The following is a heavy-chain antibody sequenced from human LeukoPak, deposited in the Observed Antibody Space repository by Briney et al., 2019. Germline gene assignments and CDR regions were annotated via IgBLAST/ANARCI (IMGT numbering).Heavy chain of an antibody. CDR3: TTGITMVRGVIHLIDY. J-gene: IGHJ4*02. Sequence: GGSLRLSCAASGFTVSSNYMTWVRQAPGKGLEWVGVITSKAYGGTIEYGPSVKGRFTISRDDSKNTLYLQMNSLKTEDTAVYYCTTGITMVRGVIHLIDYWGQGTLVTVSS. CDR2: ITSKAYGGTI. D-gene: IGHD3-10*01. V-gene: IGHV3-15*01. CDR1: GFTVSSNY.